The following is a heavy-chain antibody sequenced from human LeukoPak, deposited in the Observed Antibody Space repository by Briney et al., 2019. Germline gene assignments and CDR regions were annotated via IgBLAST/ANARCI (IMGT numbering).Heavy chain of an antibody. CDR3: ARSGEYYDSSGYYYLPPHY. CDR2: IIPIFGTA. CDR1: GGTFSSYA. Sequence: ASVKVSCKASGGTFSSYAISWVRQAPGQGLEWMGRIIPIFGTANYAQKFQGRVTITTDESTSTAYMELSSLRSEDTAVYYCARSGEYYDSSGYYYLPPHYWGQGTLVIVSS. V-gene: IGHV1-69*05. J-gene: IGHJ4*02. D-gene: IGHD3-22*01.